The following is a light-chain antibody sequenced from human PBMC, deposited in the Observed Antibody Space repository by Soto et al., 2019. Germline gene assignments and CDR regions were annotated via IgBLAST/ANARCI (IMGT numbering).Light chain of an antibody. CDR2: GAS. CDR3: QQYNNWPRT. V-gene: IGKV3-15*01. Sequence: EIVMTQSPATLSVSPGERATLSCRASQSVSSNLAWYQQKPGQAPRLLIYGASTRATGIPARFSGSGSGTEFTLTISSLQSEDFAVYYCQQYNNWPRTFRQGPRWKSN. J-gene: IGKJ1*01. CDR1: QSVSSN.